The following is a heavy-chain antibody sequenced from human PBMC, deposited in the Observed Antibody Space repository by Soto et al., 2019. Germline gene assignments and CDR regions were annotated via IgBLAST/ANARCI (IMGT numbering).Heavy chain of an antibody. V-gene: IGHV3-66*01. Sequence: EVQLVESGGGLVQPGGSLRLSCAASGFTVSTKNMSWVRQAPGKGLEWVSVIYSGGSTFYADSVRGRFTISRDNSKNTVTLQMNSLRAEDTAVYYCARDPWAADYWGQGTLVTVSS. D-gene: IGHD3-16*01. CDR2: IYSGGST. J-gene: IGHJ4*02. CDR1: GFTVSTKN. CDR3: ARDPWAADY.